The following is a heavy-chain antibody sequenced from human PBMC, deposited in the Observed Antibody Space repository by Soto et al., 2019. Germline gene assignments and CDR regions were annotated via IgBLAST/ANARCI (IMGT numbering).Heavy chain of an antibody. V-gene: IGHV1-18*04. CDR3: ARDREYYYDSSGNYYDHYGLDV. CDR1: GYTFTDYG. D-gene: IGHD3-22*01. J-gene: IGHJ6*02. CDR2: ISGYNGNT. Sequence: QVQLVESGAEVKKPGASVKVSCKASGYTFTDYGISWVRQAPGQGLEWMGWISGYNGNTKYSQQFQGRVTMTTDTPTNTAYMALRSLRSDDTAVYYCARDREYYYDSSGNYYDHYGLDVWGQGTTVTVS.